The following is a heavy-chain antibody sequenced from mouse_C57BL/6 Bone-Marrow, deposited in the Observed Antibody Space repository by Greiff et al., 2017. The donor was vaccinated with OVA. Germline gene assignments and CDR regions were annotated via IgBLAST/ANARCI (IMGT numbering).Heavy chain of an antibody. CDR3: ARQYYGSRNYFDY. Sequence: VQRVESGPGLVAPSQSLSITCTVSGFSLTSYAISWVRQPPGKGLEWLGVIWTGGGTNYNSALKSRLSISKDNSKSQVFLKMNSLQTDDTARYYCARQYYGSRNYFDYWGQGTTLTVSS. V-gene: IGHV2-9-1*01. CDR1: GFSLTSYA. CDR2: IWTGGGT. D-gene: IGHD1-1*01. J-gene: IGHJ2*01.